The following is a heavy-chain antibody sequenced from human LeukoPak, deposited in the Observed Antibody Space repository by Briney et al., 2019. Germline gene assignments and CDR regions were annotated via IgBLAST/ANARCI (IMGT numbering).Heavy chain of an antibody. Sequence: PGGSLRLSCAASGFTVSSNYMNWVRQAPGKGLEWVSVIYSGGSTYYADSVKGRFTISRDNSKNTLYLQMNSLRAEDTAVYYCARGTYDSSGYPSFDPWGQGTLVTVSS. J-gene: IGHJ5*02. CDR3: ARGTYDSSGYPSFDP. CDR2: IYSGGST. V-gene: IGHV3-53*01. D-gene: IGHD3-22*01. CDR1: GFTVSSNY.